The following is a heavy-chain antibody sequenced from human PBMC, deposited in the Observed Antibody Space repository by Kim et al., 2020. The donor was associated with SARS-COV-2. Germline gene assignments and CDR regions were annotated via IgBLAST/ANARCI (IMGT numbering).Heavy chain of an antibody. CDR1: GDSIDSVNW. CDR3: ARGRDQDRGSLHFDC. J-gene: IGHJ4*01. D-gene: IGHD2-15*01. CDR2: VSRSGST. V-gene: IGHV4-4*02. Sequence: SETLSLTCTVSGDSIDSVNWLTWIRQPPGKGLEWIGEVSRSGSTYYNASLKTRVSISVDTSKNQFSLQVDSVTAADTSVYYCARGRDQDRGSLHFDCWG.